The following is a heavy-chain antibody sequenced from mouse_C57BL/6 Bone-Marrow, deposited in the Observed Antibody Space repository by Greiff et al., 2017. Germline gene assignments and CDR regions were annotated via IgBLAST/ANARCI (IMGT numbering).Heavy chain of an antibody. CDR1: GYSFTDYN. Sequence: VQLQQSGPELVKPGASVKISCKASGYSFTDYNMNWVKQSNGKSLEWIGVLNPNYGTTSYNQKFKGKAKWTVDQSSSTAYMQLNSLTSEDSAVYYCARGYDYDYARDYWGQGTSVTVSS. CDR2: LNPNYGTT. CDR3: ARGYDYDYARDY. J-gene: IGHJ4*01. D-gene: IGHD2-4*01. V-gene: IGHV1-39*01.